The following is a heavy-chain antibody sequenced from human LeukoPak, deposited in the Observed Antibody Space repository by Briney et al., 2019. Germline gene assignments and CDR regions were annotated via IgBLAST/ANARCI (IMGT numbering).Heavy chain of an antibody. D-gene: IGHD3-10*01. CDR3: ARTLIRGVSPFDP. Sequence: PSETLSLTCTVSGGSISSYYWSWIRQPPGKGLVWIGYIYYSGSTNYNPSLKSRVTISVDTSKNQFSLKLSSVTAADTAVYYCARTLIRGVSPFDPWGQGTLVTVSS. V-gene: IGHV4-59*08. CDR1: GGSISSYY. CDR2: IYYSGST. J-gene: IGHJ5*02.